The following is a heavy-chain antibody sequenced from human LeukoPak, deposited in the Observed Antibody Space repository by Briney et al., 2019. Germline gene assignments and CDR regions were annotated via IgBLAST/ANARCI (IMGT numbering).Heavy chain of an antibody. J-gene: IGHJ4*02. CDR1: GGSISNYY. V-gene: IGHV4-59*01. CDR2: IYDSGST. CDR3: ARRIGY. Sequence: SETLSLTCIVSGGSISNYYWSWIRQPPGKGLEWIGYIYDSGSTNYNPSLKSRVTISIDTSKNQFSLKLRSVTAADTAVYYCARRIGYWGQGILVTVSS.